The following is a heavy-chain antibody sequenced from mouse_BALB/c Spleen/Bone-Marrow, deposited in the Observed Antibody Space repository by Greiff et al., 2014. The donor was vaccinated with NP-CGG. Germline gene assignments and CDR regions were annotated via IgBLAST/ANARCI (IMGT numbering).Heavy chain of an antibody. Sequence: VQLQQSGPELVKPGASVKISCKASGYSFTGYYMHWVKQSHVKSLEWIGRINPYNGAASYNQNFKVKASLTVDKSSSTAYMELHSLTSEDSAVYYCAKNYGCDGALDYWGQGTSVTVSS. J-gene: IGHJ4*01. D-gene: IGHD2-14*01. CDR1: GYSFTGYY. V-gene: IGHV1-31*01. CDR2: INPYNGAA. CDR3: AKNYGCDGALDY.